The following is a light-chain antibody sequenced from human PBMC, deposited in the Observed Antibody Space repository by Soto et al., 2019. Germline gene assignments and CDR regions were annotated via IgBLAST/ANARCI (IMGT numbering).Light chain of an antibody. J-gene: IGKJ5*01. CDR1: QSVSNNY. V-gene: IGKV3-20*01. CDR2: GAS. CDR3: QQYGSSIN. Sequence: EIVLTQSPGTLSLSPGERATLSCRASQSVSNNYLAWYQQQPGQAPRLLIYGASSRATGIPDRFSGSGSGTDFTLTISRLEPEDFAVYYCQQYGSSINFGQGTRLEIK.